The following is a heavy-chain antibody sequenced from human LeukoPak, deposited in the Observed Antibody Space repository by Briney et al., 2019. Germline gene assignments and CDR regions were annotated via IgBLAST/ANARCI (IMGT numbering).Heavy chain of an antibody. D-gene: IGHD4-11*01. Sequence: PGGSLRLSCAASGFTFSGSAMHWVRQASGKGLEWVGRIRSKANSYATAYAASVKGRFTISRDDSKNTAYLQMNSLKTEDTAVYYCTVPTVITYYYYYMDVWGKGTTVTVSS. J-gene: IGHJ6*03. CDR1: GFTFSGSA. CDR2: IRSKANSYAT. CDR3: TVPTVITYYYYYMDV. V-gene: IGHV3-73*01.